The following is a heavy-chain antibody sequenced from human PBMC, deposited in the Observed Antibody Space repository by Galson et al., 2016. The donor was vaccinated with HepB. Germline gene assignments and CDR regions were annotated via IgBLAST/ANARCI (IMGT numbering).Heavy chain of an antibody. D-gene: IGHD4-23*01. Sequence: SLRLSCAASELIFSDHYMDWVRQAPGKGLEWVARSRNKLHSFTTEYDASVKGRFTISRDDSRSSVYLQMNSLQTEDTAVYYCTRGHLVTTVFYGMDVWGQGTTVTVSS. V-gene: IGHV3-72*01. J-gene: IGHJ6*02. CDR2: SRNKLHSFTT. CDR3: TRGHLVTTVFYGMDV. CDR1: ELIFSDHY.